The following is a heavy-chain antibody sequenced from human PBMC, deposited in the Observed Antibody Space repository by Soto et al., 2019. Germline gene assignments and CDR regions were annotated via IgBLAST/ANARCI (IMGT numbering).Heavy chain of an antibody. CDR1: GGSISSGGSS. Sequence: QLQLQESGSGLVKPSQTLSLTCAVSGGSISSGGSSWSWIRQPPGKGLEWIGYIYHSGSTYYNPSPKSRGTLSVDRSKNQFSLKLSSVTAADTAVYYCARGQVVAAQHWGQGTLVTVSS. CDR2: IYHSGST. D-gene: IGHD2-15*01. V-gene: IGHV4-30-2*01. CDR3: ARGQVVAAQH. J-gene: IGHJ4*02.